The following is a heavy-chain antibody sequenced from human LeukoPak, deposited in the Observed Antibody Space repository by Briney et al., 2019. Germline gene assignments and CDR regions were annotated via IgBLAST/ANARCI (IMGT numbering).Heavy chain of an antibody. CDR1: GFTFTSYS. D-gene: IGHD4-11*01. J-gene: IGHJ6*02. V-gene: IGHV3-30-3*01. CDR2: ISSDGSNK. Sequence: GGSLRLSCAASGFTFTSYSIHWVRQAPGKGREGVAVISSDGSNKYYANSVKGRFTISRDNSKNTLYLQMDSLRGEDTALYYCARGNSISHYYYGMDVWGQGTTVTVSS. CDR3: ARGNSISHYYYGMDV.